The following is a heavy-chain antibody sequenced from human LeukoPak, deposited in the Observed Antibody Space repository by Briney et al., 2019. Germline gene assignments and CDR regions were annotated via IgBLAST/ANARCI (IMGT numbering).Heavy chain of an antibody. D-gene: IGHD3-22*01. J-gene: IGHJ5*02. Sequence: GASVKVSCKASGYTFTSYGISWVRQAPGQGLEWMGWISAYNGNTNYAQKLQGRVTVTTDTSTSTAYMELRSLRSDDTAVYYCARESRSGYYLNWFDPWGQGTLVTVSS. CDR1: GYTFTSYG. CDR2: ISAYNGNT. V-gene: IGHV1-18*01. CDR3: ARESRSGYYLNWFDP.